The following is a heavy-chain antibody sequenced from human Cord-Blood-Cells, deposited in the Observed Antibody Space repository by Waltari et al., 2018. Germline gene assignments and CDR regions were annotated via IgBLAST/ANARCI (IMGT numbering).Heavy chain of an antibody. CDR1: GFTFDDYA. V-gene: IGHV3-9*01. Sequence: EVQLVESGGGLVQPGRSLRLSCAASGFTFDDYAMHLVRQAPGKGLEWVSGISWNSGSIGYADSVKGRFTISRDNAKNSLYLQMNSLRAEDTALYYCAKVGDSSGWYFDYWGQGTLVTVSS. CDR2: ISWNSGSI. J-gene: IGHJ4*02. CDR3: AKVGDSSGWYFDY. D-gene: IGHD6-19*01.